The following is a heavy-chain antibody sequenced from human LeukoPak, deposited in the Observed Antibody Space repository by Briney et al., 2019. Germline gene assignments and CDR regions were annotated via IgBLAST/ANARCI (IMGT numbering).Heavy chain of an antibody. Sequence: PSETLSLTCTVSGGSISSYYWSWIRQPAGKGLEWIGRIYTSGSTNYNPSLKSRVTISVDTSKNQFSLKLSSVTAADTAVYYCARDRKTGVGATRLYYYYYMDVWGKGTTVTISS. CDR1: GGSISSYY. CDR2: IYTSGST. CDR3: ARDRKTGVGATRLYYYYYMDV. D-gene: IGHD1-26*01. J-gene: IGHJ6*03. V-gene: IGHV4-4*07.